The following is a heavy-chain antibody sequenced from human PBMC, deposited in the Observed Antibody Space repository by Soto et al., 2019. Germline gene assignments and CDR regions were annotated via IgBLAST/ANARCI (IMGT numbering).Heavy chain of an antibody. V-gene: IGHV3-23*01. CDR3: ARAYSSGWYYFDY. D-gene: IGHD6-19*01. Sequence: EVQLLESGGGGLVQPGGSLRLSCEATGFTFSSYAMSWVRQAPGKGLEWVSAISNTGGSTYDADSVKGRFTISRDNSKNTLYLQMNSLRAEDTAVYYCARAYSSGWYYFDYWGQGTLVTVSS. CDR2: ISNTGGST. CDR1: GFTFSSYA. J-gene: IGHJ4*02.